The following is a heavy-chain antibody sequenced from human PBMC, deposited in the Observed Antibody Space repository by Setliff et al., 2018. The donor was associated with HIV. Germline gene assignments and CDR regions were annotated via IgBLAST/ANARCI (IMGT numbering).Heavy chain of an antibody. CDR1: GGSINSYY. V-gene: IGHV4-4*07. Sequence: SETLSLTCTVSGGSINSYYWSWIRQPAGKGLEWIGRIYTSGSANYNPSLKSRVTMSVDTSKNQFSLRVSSMTAADTAVYYCARNPSNLGGFDIWGQGTMVTVS. CDR2: IYTSGSA. CDR3: ARNPSNLGGFDI. J-gene: IGHJ3*02. D-gene: IGHD2-15*01.